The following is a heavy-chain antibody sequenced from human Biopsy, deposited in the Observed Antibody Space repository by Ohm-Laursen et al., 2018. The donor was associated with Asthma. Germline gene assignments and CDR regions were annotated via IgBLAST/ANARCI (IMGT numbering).Heavy chain of an antibody. CDR2: MYHSGSP. CDR1: GGSITSSSYY. J-gene: IGHJ4*02. D-gene: IGHD3-22*01. CDR3: VRHQYSSSWSTFDY. V-gene: IGHV4-39*01. Sequence: SDTLSLTCTVSGGSITSSSYYWGWIRQPPGKGMEWIGSMYHSGSPHYHPPLKSRATISVDTSKNQLSLKMSFVTAADTAVYFCVRHQYSSSWSTFDYWGQGALVTVSS.